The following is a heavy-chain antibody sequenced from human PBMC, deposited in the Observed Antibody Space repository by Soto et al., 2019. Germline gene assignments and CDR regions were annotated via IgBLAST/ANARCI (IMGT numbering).Heavy chain of an antibody. J-gene: IGHJ4*02. V-gene: IGHV4-61*01. CDR2: VHFSGSI. D-gene: IGHD1-26*01. Sequence: QVQLRESGPGLVKPSETLSLNCSVSDDSISSRGFYYWSWIRQAPGKGLEWIGYVHFSGSINYNPSLKNRVTISIDTSKKQLSLKLTSVTAADTAVYYFARGWDACKMGRDWGQGTLVTVSS. CDR1: DDSISSRGFYY. CDR3: ARGWDACKMGRD.